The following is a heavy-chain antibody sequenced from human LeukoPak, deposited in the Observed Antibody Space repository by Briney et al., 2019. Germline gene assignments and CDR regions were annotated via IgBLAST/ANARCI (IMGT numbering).Heavy chain of an antibody. D-gene: IGHD5-24*01. Sequence: GRSLRLSCAASEFTFSAYPMHWLRQRPGKGLESLAVISHDASETYYANSVKGRFTISRDNSKDTLYLRMTSLRGEDTAVYYCARAQRDGYNQIDYWGQGTLVVVSS. CDR1: EFTFSAYP. V-gene: IGHV3-30*04. CDR2: ISHDASET. J-gene: IGHJ4*02. CDR3: ARAQRDGYNQIDY.